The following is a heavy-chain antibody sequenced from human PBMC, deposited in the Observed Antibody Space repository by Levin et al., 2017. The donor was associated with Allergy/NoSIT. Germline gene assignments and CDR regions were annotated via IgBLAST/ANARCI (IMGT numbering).Heavy chain of an antibody. Sequence: GWSLRLSCAASGFTFSSYGMHWVRQAPGKGLEWAAVIWYDGSNKYYADSVKGRFTISRDNSKNTLYLQMNSLRAEDTAVYYCARAPTGDYGDYYFDYWGQGTLVTVSS. J-gene: IGHJ4*02. CDR1: GFTFSSYG. CDR3: ARAPTGDYGDYYFDY. CDR2: IWYDGSNK. D-gene: IGHD4-17*01. V-gene: IGHV3-33*01.